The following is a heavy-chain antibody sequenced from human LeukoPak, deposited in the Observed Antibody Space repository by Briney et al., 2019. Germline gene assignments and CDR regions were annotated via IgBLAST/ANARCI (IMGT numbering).Heavy chain of an antibody. CDR1: GGTFSSYA. J-gene: IGHJ6*03. CDR3: ARSIIRQYYYYMDV. V-gene: IGHV1-69*05. Sequence: SVKVSCKASGGTFSSYAISWLRQAPGQGLEWMGGITPIFGTANYAQKFQGRVTITTDESTSTAYMELSSLRSEDTAVYYCARSIIRQYYYYMDVWGKGTTVTVSS. CDR2: ITPIFGTA.